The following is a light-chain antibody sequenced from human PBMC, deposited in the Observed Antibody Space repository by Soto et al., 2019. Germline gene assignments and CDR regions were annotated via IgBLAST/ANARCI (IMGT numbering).Light chain of an antibody. CDR1: QSVSSY. CDR3: QQLGT. J-gene: IGKJ4*01. V-gene: IGKV3-11*01. Sequence: EIVLTQSPATLSLSPGERATLSCRASQSVSSYLAWYQQKPGQAPRLLIYDASNRATGISARFSGSGSGTDFTLTISSLEPEDFAVYYCQQLGTFGGGTKVDI. CDR2: DAS.